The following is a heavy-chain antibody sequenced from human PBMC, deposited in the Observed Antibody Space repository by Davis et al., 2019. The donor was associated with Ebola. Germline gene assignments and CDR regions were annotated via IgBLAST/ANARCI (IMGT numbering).Heavy chain of an antibody. V-gene: IGHV2-5*02. CDR2: IYWDDDK. Sequence: SGPTLVKPTQTLTLTCTFSGFSLSTSGVGVGWIRQPPGKALEWLALIYWDDDKRYSPSLKSRLTITKDTSKNQVVLTMTNMDPVDTATYYCAHKRVAVAKIQRYYFDYWGQGTLVTVSS. CDR3: AHKRVAVAKIQRYYFDY. D-gene: IGHD6-19*01. J-gene: IGHJ4*02. CDR1: GFSLSTSGVG.